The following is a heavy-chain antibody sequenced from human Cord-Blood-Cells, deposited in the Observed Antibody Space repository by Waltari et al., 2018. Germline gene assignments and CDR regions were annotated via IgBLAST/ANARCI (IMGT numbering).Heavy chain of an antibody. D-gene: IGHD6-6*01. CDR1: GYTFPSYG. V-gene: IGHV1-18*04. Sequence: GPEVKKPGASVKVSCKASGYTFPSYGISWLRQAPGQALEWMGWISAYNGNTNYAQKLQGRVTMTTDTSTSTAYMELRSLRSDDTAVYYCARDPLNGSSSAFDIWGQGTMVTVSS. J-gene: IGHJ3*02. CDR2: ISAYNGNT. CDR3: ARDPLNGSSSAFDI.